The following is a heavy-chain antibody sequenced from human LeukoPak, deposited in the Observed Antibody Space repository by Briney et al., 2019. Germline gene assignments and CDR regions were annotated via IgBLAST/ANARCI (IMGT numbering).Heavy chain of an antibody. V-gene: IGHV3-66*01. CDR3: AREGGRDYGDYLSY. D-gene: IGHD4-17*01. CDR2: MYTGGST. CDR1: GFTVSSIY. Sequence: GGSLRLSCAASGFTVSSIYMTWVRQAPGKGLEWVSVMYTGGSTYYADSVKGRFTVSRDTSKNTLDLQMNSLRAEDTAVYYCAREGGRDYGDYLSYWGQGTLVTVSS. J-gene: IGHJ4*02.